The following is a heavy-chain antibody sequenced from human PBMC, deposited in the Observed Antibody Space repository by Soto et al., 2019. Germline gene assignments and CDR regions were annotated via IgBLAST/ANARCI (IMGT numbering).Heavy chain of an antibody. CDR3: AKIAAAGTSPSTPVSVDY. CDR2: ISGSGGST. V-gene: IGHV3-23*01. CDR1: GFTFSSYA. Sequence: PGGSLRLSCAASGFTFSSYAMSWVRQAPGKGLEWVSAISGSGGSTYYADSVKGRFTISRDNSKNTLYLQMNSLRAEDTAVYYCAKIAAAGTSPSTPVSVDYWGQGTLVTVSS. D-gene: IGHD6-13*01. J-gene: IGHJ4*02.